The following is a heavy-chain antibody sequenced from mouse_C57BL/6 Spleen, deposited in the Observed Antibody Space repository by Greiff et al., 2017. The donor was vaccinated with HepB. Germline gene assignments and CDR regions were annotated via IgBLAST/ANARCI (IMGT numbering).Heavy chain of an antibody. CDR2: IHPNSGST. CDR1: GYTFTSYW. Sequence: VQLQQSGAELVKPGASVKLSCKASGYTFTSYWMHWVKQRPGQGLEWIGMIHPNSGSTNYNEKFKSKATLTVDKSSSTAYMQLSSLTSEDSAVYYCAPMVTTGFAYWGQGTLVTVSA. J-gene: IGHJ3*01. V-gene: IGHV1-64*01. D-gene: IGHD2-2*01. CDR3: APMVTTGFAY.